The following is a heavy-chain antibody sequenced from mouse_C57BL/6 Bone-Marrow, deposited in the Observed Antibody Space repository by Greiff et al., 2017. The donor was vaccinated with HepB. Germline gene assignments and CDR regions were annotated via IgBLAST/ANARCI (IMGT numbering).Heavy chain of an antibody. D-gene: IGHD1-1*01. CDR2: IDPANGNT. V-gene: IGHV14-3*01. J-gene: IGHJ2*01. CDR3: ARSGGYYGSRYYFDY. CDR1: GFNIKNTY. Sequence: EVQGVESVAELVRPGASVKLSCTASGFNIKNTYMHWVKQRPEQGLEWIGRIDPANGNTKYAPKFQGKATITADTSSNTAYLQLSSLTSEDTAIYYCARSGGYYGSRYYFDYWGQGTTLTVSS.